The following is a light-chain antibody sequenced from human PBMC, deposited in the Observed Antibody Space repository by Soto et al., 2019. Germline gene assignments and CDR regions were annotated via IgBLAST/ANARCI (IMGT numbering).Light chain of an antibody. CDR3: SSYTSSSTL. J-gene: IGLJ1*01. CDR2: EVS. CDR1: SSDVGSYNY. V-gene: IGLV2-14*01. Sequence: QSVLTQPASVSGSPGQSLSISCTGTSSDVGSYNYVSWYQQHLGKAPKLMSYEVSDRPSGISSRVSGSKSGNTASLTISGLQTEDEDDYYCSSYTSSSTLFGTGTKLTVL.